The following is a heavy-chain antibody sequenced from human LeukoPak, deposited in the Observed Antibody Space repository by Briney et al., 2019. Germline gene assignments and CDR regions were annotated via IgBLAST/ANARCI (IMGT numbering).Heavy chain of an antibody. Sequence: PSETLSLTCTVSGGSISSYYWSWIRQPPGKGLEWIGYIYYSGSTYYNPSLKSRVTISVDTSKSQFSLKLSSVTAADTAVYYCARHAIYYYGSGSYSQYNWFDPWGQGTLVTVSS. CDR1: GGSISSYY. D-gene: IGHD3-10*01. CDR3: ARHAIYYYGSGSYSQYNWFDP. J-gene: IGHJ5*02. CDR2: IYYSGST. V-gene: IGHV4-59*04.